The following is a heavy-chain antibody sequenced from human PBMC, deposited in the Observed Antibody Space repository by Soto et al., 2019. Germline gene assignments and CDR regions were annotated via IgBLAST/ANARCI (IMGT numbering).Heavy chain of an antibody. CDR2: ISAYNGNT. V-gene: IGHV1-18*01. CDR1: GYTFTSYG. D-gene: IGHD3-3*01. CDR3: AVPTYYDFWSGYPTQSYYYHGMQL. Sequence: ASVKVSCKASGYTFTSYGISWVRQAPGQGLEWMGWISAYNGNTNYAQKLQGRVTMTTDTSTSTAYMELRSLRSDDTAVYYCAVPTYYDFWSGYPTQSYYYHGMQLSG. J-gene: IGHJ6*02.